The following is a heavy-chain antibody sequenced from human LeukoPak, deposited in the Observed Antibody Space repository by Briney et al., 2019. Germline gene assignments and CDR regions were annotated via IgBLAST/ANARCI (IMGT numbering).Heavy chain of an antibody. D-gene: IGHD5-18*01. CDR2: INTNTGNP. V-gene: IGHV7-4-1*02. J-gene: IGHJ4*02. Sequence: ASVKVSCKASGYTFTSYAMNWVRQAPGQGLGWMGWINTNTGNPTYAQGFTGRFVFSLDTSVSTAYLQISSLKAEDSAVYYCARVGPGTQAMGPFDYWGQGTLVTVSS. CDR3: ARVGPGTQAMGPFDY. CDR1: GYTFTSYA.